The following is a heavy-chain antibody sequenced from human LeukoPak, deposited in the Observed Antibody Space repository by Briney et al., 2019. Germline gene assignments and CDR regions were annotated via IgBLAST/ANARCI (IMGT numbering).Heavy chain of an antibody. V-gene: IGHV3-23*01. D-gene: IGHD2-2*01. J-gene: IGHJ4*02. CDR3: AKDRYCSSTNCPYDY. CDR1: GFTSSDYT. Sequence: VQPGGSLRLSCAASGFTSSDYTMSWVRQAPGKGLEWVSGISVSDDSTYYADSVKGRFTMSRDNSNNMLYLQMNSLRAEDTAVYYCAKDRYCSSTNCPYDYWGQGTLVTVSS. CDR2: ISVSDDST.